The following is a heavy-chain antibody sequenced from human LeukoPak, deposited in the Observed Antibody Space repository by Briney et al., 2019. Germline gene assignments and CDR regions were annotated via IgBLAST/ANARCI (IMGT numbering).Heavy chain of an antibody. D-gene: IGHD3-3*01. CDR2: IYYSGST. Sequence: SETLSLTCTVSGGSISSSSYYWGWIRQPPGKGLEWIGSIYYSGSTYYNPSLQSRVTISVDTSKNQFSLKLSSVTAADTAVYYCATTPKLRFLGWLMGYWGQGTLVTVSS. CDR3: ATTPKLRFLGWLMGY. V-gene: IGHV4-39*01. CDR1: GGSISSSSYY. J-gene: IGHJ4*02.